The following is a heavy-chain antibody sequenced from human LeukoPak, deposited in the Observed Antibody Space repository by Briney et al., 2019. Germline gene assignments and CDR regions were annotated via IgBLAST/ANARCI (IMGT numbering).Heavy chain of an antibody. V-gene: IGHV3-23*01. CDR1: GFTFSSYA. CDR2: ISGSGGST. D-gene: IGHD6-6*01. Sequence: GGSLRLSCAASGFTFSSYAMGWVRQAPGKGLEWVSAISGSGGSTYYADSVKGRFTISRDNSKNTLYLQMNSLRAEDTAVYYCAREFSSSRYFQHWGQGTLVTVSS. J-gene: IGHJ1*01. CDR3: AREFSSSRYFQH.